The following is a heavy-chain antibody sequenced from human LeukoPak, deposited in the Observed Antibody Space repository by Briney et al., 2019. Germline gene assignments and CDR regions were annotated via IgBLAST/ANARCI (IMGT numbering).Heavy chain of an antibody. CDR2: FDPENGEP. V-gene: IGHV1-24*01. D-gene: IGHD1-26*01. Sequence: GASVKVSCKVSGYTLTELSMHWVRQAPGKRLEWLGGFDPENGEPIYSQKLHGRVTMTEDTSTDTAYMELSSLRSEDTAVYYCATRRERRGATGGWFDPWGQRTLHTVSS. J-gene: IGHJ5*02. CDR1: GYTLTELS. CDR3: ATRRERRGATGGWFDP.